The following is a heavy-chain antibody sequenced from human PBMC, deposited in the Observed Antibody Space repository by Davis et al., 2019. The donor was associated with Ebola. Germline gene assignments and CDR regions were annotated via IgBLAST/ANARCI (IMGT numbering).Heavy chain of an antibody. CDR3: AKDDYALVSLFDY. CDR1: GFTFSSYS. J-gene: IGHJ4*02. CDR2: ISSSSSYI. D-gene: IGHD4-17*01. Sequence: PGGSLRLSCAASGFTFSSYSMNWVRQAPGKGLEWVSSISSSSSYIYYADSVKGRFTISRDNSKNTLYLQMNSLRAEDTAVYYCAKDDYALVSLFDYWGQGTLVTVSS. V-gene: IGHV3-21*01.